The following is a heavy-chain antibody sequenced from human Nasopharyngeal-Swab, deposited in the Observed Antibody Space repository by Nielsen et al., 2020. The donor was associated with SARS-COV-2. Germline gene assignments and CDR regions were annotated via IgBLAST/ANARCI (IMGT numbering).Heavy chain of an antibody. V-gene: IGHV3-30*03. D-gene: IGHD2-2*01. CDR3: ALLGVVPAATLDY. Sequence: GGSLRLSCAASGFTFSSYGMHWVRQAPGKGLEWVAVISYDGSNKYYADSVKGRFTISRDNSKNTLYLQMNSLRAEDTAVYYCALLGVVPAATLDYWGQGTLVTVSS. CDR1: GFTFSSYG. J-gene: IGHJ4*02. CDR2: ISYDGSNK.